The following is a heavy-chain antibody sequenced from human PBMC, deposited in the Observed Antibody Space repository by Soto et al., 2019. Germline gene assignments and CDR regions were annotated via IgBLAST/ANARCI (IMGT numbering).Heavy chain of an antibody. D-gene: IGHD6-13*01. CDR2: ISAYNGNT. Sequence: ASVKVSCKASGYTFTSYGISWVRQAPVQGLEWMGWISAYNGNTNYAQKLQGRVTMTTDTSTSTAYMELRSLRSDDTAVYYCARDHEYSSSWPGGNYYYGMDVWGQGTTVTVSS. V-gene: IGHV1-18*01. CDR1: GYTFTSYG. CDR3: ARDHEYSSSWPGGNYYYGMDV. J-gene: IGHJ6*02.